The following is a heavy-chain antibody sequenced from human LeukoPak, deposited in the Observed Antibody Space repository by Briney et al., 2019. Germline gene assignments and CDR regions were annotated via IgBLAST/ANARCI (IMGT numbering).Heavy chain of an antibody. J-gene: IGHJ4*02. Sequence: NSSETLSLTCTVSGGSISSSGYYWDWIRQPPGKGLEWIGTIYYSGSTYYNPSLKSRVTISVDTSKNQFSLKLSSVTAADTAVYYCARLSDILTGYDYWGQGTPVTVSS. CDR3: ARLSDILTGYDY. V-gene: IGHV4-39*01. D-gene: IGHD3-9*01. CDR2: IYYSGST. CDR1: GGSISSSGYY.